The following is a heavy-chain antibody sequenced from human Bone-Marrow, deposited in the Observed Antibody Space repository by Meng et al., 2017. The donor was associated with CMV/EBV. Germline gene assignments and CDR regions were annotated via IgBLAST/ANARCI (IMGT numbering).Heavy chain of an antibody. CDR3: AGERRAAAGAYSYFYGMDV. J-gene: IGHJ6*02. CDR1: GYTCTSNY. V-gene: IGHV1-46*04. Sequence: ASVKVSCKASGYTCTSNYMHWVRQEPGQGLEWMGVFNPRGEVTTYAQKVRGRVTMTSDKSTSTVYMEVSSLRSEDPAVYYCAGERRAAAGAYSYFYGMDVWGQGTTVTVSS. D-gene: IGHD6-13*01. CDR2: FNPRGEVT.